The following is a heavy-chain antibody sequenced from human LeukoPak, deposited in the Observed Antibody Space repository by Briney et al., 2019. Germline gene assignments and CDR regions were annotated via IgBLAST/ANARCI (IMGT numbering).Heavy chain of an antibody. Sequence: GGSLRLSCAASGFTFSDYYMSWIRQAPGKGLEWVSYINSSGSTIYYADSVKGRSTISRDNAKNSLYLQMNSLRADDTAVYYCARAGAGLLLYGSGISYWGQRTLVTVSS. V-gene: IGHV3-11*01. CDR3: ARAGAGLLLYGSGISY. CDR2: INSSGSTI. D-gene: IGHD3-10*01. CDR1: GFTFSDYY. J-gene: IGHJ4*02.